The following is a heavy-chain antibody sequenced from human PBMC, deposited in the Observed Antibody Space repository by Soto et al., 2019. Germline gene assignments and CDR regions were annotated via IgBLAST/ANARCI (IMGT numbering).Heavy chain of an antibody. J-gene: IGHJ4*02. CDR3: ARDPVGVTHFDY. V-gene: IGHV4-59*01. CDR2: IYYMGRT. CDR1: SISTYY. D-gene: IGHD1-26*01. Sequence: ASETLSLTCTVGSISTYYWNWIRQPPGKGLEWIGYIYYMGRTNHNPSLKSRVTISIDTSKNQFSLKLSSVTAADTAIYYCARDPVGVTHFDYWGQGAPVTVSS.